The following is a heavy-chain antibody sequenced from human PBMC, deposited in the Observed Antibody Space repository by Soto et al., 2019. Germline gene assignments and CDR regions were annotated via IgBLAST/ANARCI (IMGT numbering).Heavy chain of an antibody. D-gene: IGHD2-21*02. CDR1: GYTFTSYA. CDR2: SNIGNGNT. CDR3: AIEPLGGGVCYDHWLDP. Sequence: QVQLVQSGAEVKKPGASVRVSCRTSGYTFTSYAIHWVRQAPGQGLEWMAGSNIGNGNTKYSQKFQGRVTVSRDTSASTAYMELSSLRSEDTAVYYCAIEPLGGGVCYDHWLDPWGQGTQVTVSS. V-gene: IGHV1-3*04. J-gene: IGHJ5*02.